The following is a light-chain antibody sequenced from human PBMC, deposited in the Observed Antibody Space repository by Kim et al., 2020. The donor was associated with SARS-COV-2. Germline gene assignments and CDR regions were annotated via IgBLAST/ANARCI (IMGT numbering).Light chain of an antibody. CDR1: QSIDRW. J-gene: IGKJ1*01. CDR2: DAS. CDR3: QQYSNDWA. V-gene: IGKV1-5*01. Sequence: DIYMTQSPSTLFASIGDTVTITCRASQSIDRWLAWYQQRRGKAPYLLIYDASRLQSGVPSRFSGAGSGTEFTLTIKKLEPDDFATYYCQQYSNDWAFGQGTRVDIK.